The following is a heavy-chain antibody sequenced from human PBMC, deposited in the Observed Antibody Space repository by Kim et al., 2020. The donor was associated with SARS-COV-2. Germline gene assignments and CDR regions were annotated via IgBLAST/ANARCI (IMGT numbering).Heavy chain of an antibody. D-gene: IGHD3-9*01. CDR1: GYTFTSYA. CDR2: INTNTGNP. CDR3: ARGLTDILTGYYYFDY. Sequence: ASVKVSCKASGYTFTSYAMNWVRQAPGQGLEWMGWINTNTGNPTYAQGFTGRFVFSLDTSVSTAYLQISSLKAEDTAVYYCARGLTDILTGYYYFDYWGQGTLVTVSS. V-gene: IGHV7-4-1*02. J-gene: IGHJ4*02.